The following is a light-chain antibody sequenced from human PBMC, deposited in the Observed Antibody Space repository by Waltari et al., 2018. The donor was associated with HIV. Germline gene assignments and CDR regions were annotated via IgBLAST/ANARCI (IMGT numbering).Light chain of an antibody. CDR1: SNDVGGFIY. CDR2: DVS. J-gene: IGLJ2*01. V-gene: IGLV2-14*03. Sequence: HSVLTQPASMSGSLGQSITIPSLGSSNDVGGFIYVSWYQQSPDKAPRLVIYDVSNRPSGVSGRFSGSKSGSAASLTISGLQPEDEADYYCCSYSSSGTVLFGGGTRLTVL. CDR3: CSYSSSGTVL.